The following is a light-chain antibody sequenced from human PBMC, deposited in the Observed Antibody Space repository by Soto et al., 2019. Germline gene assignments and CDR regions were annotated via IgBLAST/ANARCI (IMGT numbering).Light chain of an antibody. CDR1: QGISSY. CDR2: AAS. J-gene: IGKJ4*01. V-gene: IGKV1-9*01. CDR3: QQLNSYPRT. Sequence: DIQLTQSPSFLSASVGDRVTITCRASQGISSYLAWYQQKPGKAPKLLIYAASTLQSGVPSRFSGSGSGTECTLTISSLQPEDFATYYFQQLNSYPRTFGGGTKLEIK.